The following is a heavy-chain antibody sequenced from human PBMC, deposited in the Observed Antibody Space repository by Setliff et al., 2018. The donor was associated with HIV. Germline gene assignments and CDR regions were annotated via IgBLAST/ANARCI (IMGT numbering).Heavy chain of an antibody. CDR2: IYSGGIT. Sequence: GESLKISCATSGFSVSSNYMGWVRQAPGKGLIWVSVIYSGGITKYSDSAEGRFTIFRDSSTLYLQMNSLRAEDTAVYYCARGKDGSGSYYPEGWFGYYYYYYMDVWGKGTTVTVSS. CDR3: ARGKDGSGSYYPEGWFGYYYYYYMDV. D-gene: IGHD3-10*01. V-gene: IGHV3-53*01. J-gene: IGHJ6*03. CDR1: GFSVSSNY.